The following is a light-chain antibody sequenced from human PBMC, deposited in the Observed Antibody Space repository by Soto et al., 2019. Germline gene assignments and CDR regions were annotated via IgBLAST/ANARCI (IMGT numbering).Light chain of an antibody. CDR1: SSDVGGYNY. Sequence: QSALTQPASVSGSPGQSITISCNGTSSDVGGYNYVSWYQQHPGKAPKRMIYEVSTRPSGVSNRFSGSKSGNTASLTISGLQAEDAADYSCSSYTSSSIVFGGGTKVPFL. J-gene: IGLJ2*01. CDR2: EVS. CDR3: SSYTSSSIV. V-gene: IGLV2-14*01.